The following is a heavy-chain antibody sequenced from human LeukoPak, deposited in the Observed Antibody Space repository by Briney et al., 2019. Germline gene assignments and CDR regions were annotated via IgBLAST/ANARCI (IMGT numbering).Heavy chain of an antibody. CDR2: IYWGDDK. D-gene: IGHD6-19*01. J-gene: IGHJ4*02. Sequence: SGPTLVNPTQTLTLTCTFSGFSLTASGVAVAWIRQPPGKALESLALIYWGDDKVYSPSLRSRLSITKDTSKNQVVLTMTNMDPVDTGTYYCAHRGLIAVAANAFDFWGPGTPVSVSS. CDR3: AHRGLIAVAANAFDF. CDR1: GFSLTASGVA. V-gene: IGHV2-5*02.